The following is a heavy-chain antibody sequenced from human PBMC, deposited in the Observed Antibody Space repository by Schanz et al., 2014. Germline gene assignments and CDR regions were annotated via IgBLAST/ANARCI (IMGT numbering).Heavy chain of an antibody. CDR3: AKELGVECGDGCFNWYFDL. Sequence: EVQLLESGGGLVQPGGSLRLSCSASTFTFDHYAMTWVRQAPGKGLEWVAAVSSRSDEIKYADSVRGRFTISRDNSRSTMYLQMNSLRAEDTPVYCCAKELGVECGDGCFNWYFDLWGRGTLVTVSS. D-gene: IGHD2-21*01. CDR2: VSSRSDEI. V-gene: IGHV3-23*05. J-gene: IGHJ2*01. CDR1: TFTFDHYA.